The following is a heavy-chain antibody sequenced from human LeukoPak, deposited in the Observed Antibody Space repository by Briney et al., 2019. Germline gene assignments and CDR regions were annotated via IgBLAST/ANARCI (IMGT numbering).Heavy chain of an antibody. CDR3: ANLDGRGNIP. Sequence: PGGSLRLSCAASDFTVSSNYMSWVRQAPGKGLEWVSVIYNDGTTYYADSVKGRFTISRDNSKNTVYLQMNSLRAEDTAVYYCANLDGRGNIPWGQGTLVTVSS. CDR2: IYNDGTT. V-gene: IGHV3-66*01. J-gene: IGHJ5*02. D-gene: IGHD3/OR15-3a*01. CDR1: DFTVSSNY.